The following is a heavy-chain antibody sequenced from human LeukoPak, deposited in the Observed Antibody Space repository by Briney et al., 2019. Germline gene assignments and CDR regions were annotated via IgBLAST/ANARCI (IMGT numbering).Heavy chain of an antibody. CDR3: ASMIGGVTGAFDI. V-gene: IGHV1-69*04. D-gene: IGHD3-22*01. CDR2: IIPILGIA. J-gene: IGHJ3*02. CDR1: GGTFSSYA. Sequence: SVKVSCKASGGTFSSYAISWVRQAPGQGLEWMGRIIPILGIANYAQKSQGRVTITADKSTSTAYMELSSLRSEDTAVYYCASMIGGVTGAFDIWGQGTMVTVSS.